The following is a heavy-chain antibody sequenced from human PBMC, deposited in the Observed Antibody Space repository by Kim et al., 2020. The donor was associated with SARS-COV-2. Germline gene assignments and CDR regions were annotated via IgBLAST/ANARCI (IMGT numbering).Heavy chain of an antibody. CDR3: ARVSSGRQQLVTFDY. D-gene: IGHD6-13*01. Sequence: PSQQGRVTISVDTGKNQFSLKRSAVTAADTAVYYCARVSSGRQQLVTFDYWGQGTLVTVSS. J-gene: IGHJ4*02. V-gene: IGHV4-31*02.